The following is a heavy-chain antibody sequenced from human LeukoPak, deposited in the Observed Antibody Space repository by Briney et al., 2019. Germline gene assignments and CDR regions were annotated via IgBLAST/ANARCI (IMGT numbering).Heavy chain of an antibody. D-gene: IGHD7-27*01. V-gene: IGHV3-23*01. J-gene: IGHJ4*02. Sequence: GGSLRLSCAASGFTFSNLAMSWVRQAPGKGLEWVSTITGSGGNTYFADSVKGRFTISRDNSKNTLYLQMDSLRSEDTAVCYCATATGDPSFDYWGQGTLVTVSS. CDR2: ITGSGGNT. CDR3: ATATGDPSFDY. CDR1: GFTFSNLA.